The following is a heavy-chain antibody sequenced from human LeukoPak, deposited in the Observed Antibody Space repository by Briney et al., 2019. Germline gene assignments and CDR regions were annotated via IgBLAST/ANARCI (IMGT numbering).Heavy chain of an antibody. CDR3: ARGLSGYASSLGY. Sequence: GESLRLSCAASGFAFNTYSMNWVRQAPGKGLEWVSFIFSSSTYIYYTDSVKGRFTISRDNARNSLYLQMNSLRAEDTAVYYCARGLSGYASSLGYWGQGTLVTVSA. CDR1: GFAFNTYS. D-gene: IGHD6-6*01. CDR2: IFSSSTYI. J-gene: IGHJ4*02. V-gene: IGHV3-21*01.